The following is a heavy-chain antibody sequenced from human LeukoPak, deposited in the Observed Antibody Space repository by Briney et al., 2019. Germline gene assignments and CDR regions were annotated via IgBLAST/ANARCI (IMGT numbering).Heavy chain of an antibody. CDR1: GFTFSSYA. CDR2: ITGSGDST. V-gene: IGHV3-23*01. CDR3: ADSNYWYPVDY. D-gene: IGHD4-11*01. Sequence: GGSLRLSCAASGFTFSSYAMRWVRQAPGKGLEWVSSITGSGDSTYYADSVKGRFTISRDNSKNTLYLQMNSLRAEDTAVYYCADSNYWYPVDYWGQGTLVTVSS. J-gene: IGHJ4*02.